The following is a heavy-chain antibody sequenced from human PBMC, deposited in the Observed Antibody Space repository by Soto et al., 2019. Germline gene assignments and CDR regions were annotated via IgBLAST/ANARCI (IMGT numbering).Heavy chain of an antibody. CDR1: GFTFSSYA. Sequence: EVQLLESGGGLVQPGGSLRLSCAASGFTFSSYAMSWVRQAPGKGLEWVSAISGSGGSTYYADSVKGRFTISRDNSKNTMYLQMNSLRAEDTAVYYCATDNYPAAAEEDYWGQGTLVTVSS. D-gene: IGHD6-13*01. V-gene: IGHV3-23*01. CDR2: ISGSGGST. CDR3: ATDNYPAAAEEDY. J-gene: IGHJ4*02.